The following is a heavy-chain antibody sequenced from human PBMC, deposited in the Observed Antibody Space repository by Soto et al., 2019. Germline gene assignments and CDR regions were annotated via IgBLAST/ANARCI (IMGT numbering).Heavy chain of an antibody. J-gene: IGHJ6*02. V-gene: IGHV1-69*06. CDR1: GGTFSSYA. Sequence: QVQLVQSGAEVKKPGSSVKVSCKASGGTFSSYAISWVRQAPGQGLEWMGGIIPIFGTANYAQKFQGRVTITADKSTSTAYMELSSLRSDDTAVYYCARDYYCNYYYYYGMDVWGQGTTVTVSS. CDR3: ARDYYCNYYYYYGMDV. CDR2: IIPIFGTA. D-gene: IGHD4-4*01.